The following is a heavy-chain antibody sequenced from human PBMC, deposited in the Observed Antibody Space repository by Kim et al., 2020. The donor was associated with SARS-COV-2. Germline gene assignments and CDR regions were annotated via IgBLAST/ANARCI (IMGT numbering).Heavy chain of an antibody. CDR3: ARSGSYYLHGMDV. CDR2: IYYSGST. CDR1: GGSISSGGYY. V-gene: IGHV4-31*03. D-gene: IGHD1-26*01. Sequence: SETLSLTCTVSGGSISSGGYYWSWIRQHPGKGLEWIGYIYYSGSTYYNPSLKSRVTISVDTSKNQFSLKLSSVTAADTAVYYCARSGSYYLHGMDVWGQGTTVTVSS. J-gene: IGHJ6*02.